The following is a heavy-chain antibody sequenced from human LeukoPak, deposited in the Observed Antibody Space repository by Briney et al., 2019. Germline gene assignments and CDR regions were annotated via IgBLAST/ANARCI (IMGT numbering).Heavy chain of an antibody. Sequence: GGSLRLSCAASGFTFSSYDMHWVRQATGKGLEWVSAIGTAGDTYYPGSVKGRFTISRDNSKNTLYLQMNSLRAEDTAVYYCAKDASGYSSGWYFLSDWFDPWGQGTLVTVSS. CDR3: AKDASGYSSGWYFLSDWFDP. D-gene: IGHD6-19*01. J-gene: IGHJ5*02. CDR2: IGTAGDT. CDR1: GFTFSSYD. V-gene: IGHV3-13*01.